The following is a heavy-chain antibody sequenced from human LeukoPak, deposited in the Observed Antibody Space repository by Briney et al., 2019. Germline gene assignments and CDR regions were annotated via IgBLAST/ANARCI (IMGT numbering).Heavy chain of an antibody. D-gene: IGHD2-2*02. CDR2: INHSGST. CDR3: ARGRGYCSSTSCYNYFDY. V-gene: IGHV4-34*01. Sequence: SETLSLTCAVYGGSFRGHYWSWIRQPPGKGLEWFAEINHSGSTNYNPSLKSRVTISVDTSKNQFSLKLSSVTAADTAVYYCARGRGYCSSTSCYNYFDYWGQGTLVTVSS. CDR1: GGSFRGHY. J-gene: IGHJ4*02.